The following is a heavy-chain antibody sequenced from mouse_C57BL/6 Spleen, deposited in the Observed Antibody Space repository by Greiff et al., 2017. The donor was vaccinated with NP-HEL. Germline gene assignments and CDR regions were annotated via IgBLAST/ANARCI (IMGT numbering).Heavy chain of an antibody. J-gene: IGHJ1*03. V-gene: IGHV1-59*01. CDR1: GYTFTSYW. D-gene: IGHD2-3*01. CDR2: IDPSDSYT. Sequence: QVQLQQPGAELVRPGTSVKLSCKASGYTFTSYWMHWVKQRPGQGLEWIGVIDPSDSYTNYNHKFKGKATLTVDTSSSTAYMQLSSLTSEDSAVYYCARSSSNDGYTGYFDVWGTGTTVTVSS. CDR3: ARSSSNDGYTGYFDV.